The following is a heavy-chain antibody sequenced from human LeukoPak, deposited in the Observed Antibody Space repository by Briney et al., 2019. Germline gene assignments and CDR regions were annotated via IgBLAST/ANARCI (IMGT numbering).Heavy chain of an antibody. Sequence: GGSLRLSCAASGFTFSSYWMNWARQAPGKGLEWVAVISSDGNNKNYVDSVKGRFTFSRDNSKNTLYLQMNSLRAEDTAVYYCAKGNDIGGYYYPHFDYWGQGTLVTVSS. CDR3: AKGNDIGGYYYPHFDY. CDR2: ISSDGNNK. CDR1: GFTFSSYW. V-gene: IGHV3-30*18. J-gene: IGHJ4*02. D-gene: IGHD3-22*01.